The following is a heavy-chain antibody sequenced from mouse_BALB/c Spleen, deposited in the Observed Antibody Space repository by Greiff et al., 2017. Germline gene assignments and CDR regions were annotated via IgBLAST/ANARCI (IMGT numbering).Heavy chain of an antibody. D-gene: IGHD2-4*01. V-gene: IGHV1-80*01. J-gene: IGHJ4*01. CDR2: IYPGDGDT. CDR1: GYAFSSYW. Sequence: VQRVESGAELVRPGSSVKISCKASGYAFSSYWMNWVKQRPGQGLEWIGQIYPGDGDTNYNGKFKGKATLTADKSSSTAYMQLSSLTSEDSAVYFCARSGDYDGYAMDYWGQGTSVTVSS. CDR3: ARSGDYDGYAMDY.